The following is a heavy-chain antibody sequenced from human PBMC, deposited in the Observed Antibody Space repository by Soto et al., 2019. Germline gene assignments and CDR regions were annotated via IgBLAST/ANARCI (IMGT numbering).Heavy chain of an antibody. D-gene: IGHD6-25*01. J-gene: IGHJ4*02. CDR3: ARDREGDGYNFDY. CDR1: GFTFSSYS. Sequence: EVQLVESGGGLVQPGGSLRLSCAASGFTFSSYSMNWVRQAPGKGLEWVSYISSSSRIIHYAEPVKGRFTISRDNAKNSLYLQMNSLRADDTAVYYCARDREGDGYNFDYWGQGTLVTVSS. CDR2: ISSSSRII. V-gene: IGHV3-48*01.